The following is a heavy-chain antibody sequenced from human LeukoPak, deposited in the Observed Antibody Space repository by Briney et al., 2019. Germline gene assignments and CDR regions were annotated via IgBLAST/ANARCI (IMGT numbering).Heavy chain of an antibody. CDR3: ARSMGESGYSQFYPFDY. CDR2: ITPIFGTA. D-gene: IGHD3-16*01. CDR1: GGTFSSYA. J-gene: IGHJ4*02. Sequence: SVKVSCKASGGTFSSYAISWVRQAPGQGLEWMGGITPIFGTANYAQKFQGRVTITTDESTSTAYMELSSLRSEDTAVYYCARSMGESGYSQFYPFDYWGQGTLVTVSS. V-gene: IGHV1-69*05.